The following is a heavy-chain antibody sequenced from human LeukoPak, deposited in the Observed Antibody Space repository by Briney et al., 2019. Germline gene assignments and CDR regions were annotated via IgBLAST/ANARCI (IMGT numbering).Heavy chain of an antibody. V-gene: IGHV4-39*01. CDR2: MYYSGST. D-gene: IGHD2-2*02. J-gene: IGHJ5*02. Sequence: SETLSLTCTVSGGSISSSDSYWGWLRQPPGKGLEWIGRMYYSGSTSYNPSLKSRVTISVDTSKNQFSLKLNSVTAADTAVYYCARYPPRDCSSSSCYKRWFDPWGQGTLVTVSS. CDR3: ARYPPRDCSSSSCYKRWFDP. CDR1: GGSISSSDSY.